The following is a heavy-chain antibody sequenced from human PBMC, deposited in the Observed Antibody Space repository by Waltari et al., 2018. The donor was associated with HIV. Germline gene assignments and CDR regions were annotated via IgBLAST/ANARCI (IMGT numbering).Heavy chain of an antibody. Sequence: QVQLQESGPGLVKPSQTLSLTCTVSGGSISSGGYYWSWIRQHPGTGLEWIGYIYYSGSTYYNPSLKSRVTISVDTSKNQFSLKLSSVTAADTAVYYCARVRYCSSTSCYDSGENFDYWGQGTLVTVSS. V-gene: IGHV4-31*03. CDR2: IYYSGST. J-gene: IGHJ4*02. CDR3: ARVRYCSSTSCYDSGENFDY. D-gene: IGHD2-2*01. CDR1: GGSISSGGYY.